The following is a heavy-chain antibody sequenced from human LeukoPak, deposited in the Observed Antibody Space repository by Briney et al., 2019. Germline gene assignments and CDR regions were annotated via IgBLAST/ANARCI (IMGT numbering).Heavy chain of an antibody. CDR2: INHSGST. Sequence: PSETLSLTCAVYGGSFSGYYWSWIRQPPGKGLEWIGEINHSGSTNYNPSLKSRVTISVDTSKNQFSLKLSSLTAADTAVYYCARLRRGVVSWQTQNFDYWGQGTLVTFSS. J-gene: IGHJ4*02. D-gene: IGHD3-3*01. V-gene: IGHV4-34*01. CDR3: ARLRRGVVSWQTQNFDY. CDR1: GGSFSGYY.